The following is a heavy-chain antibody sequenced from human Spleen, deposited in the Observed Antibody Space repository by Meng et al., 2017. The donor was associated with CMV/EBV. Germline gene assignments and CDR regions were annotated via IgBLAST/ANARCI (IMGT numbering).Heavy chain of an antibody. CDR3: AKDQQRSAAGVDV. CDR1: GYTFTDYY. J-gene: IGHJ6*02. Sequence: ASVQVSCKASGYTFTDYYIHWVRQAPGQGLEWMGWINPNRGGTNFAQKFEDRVTMTRDTSIRTAYMELSRLRSDDAAVYYCAKDQQRSAAGVDVWGQGTTVTVSS. D-gene: IGHD1/OR15-1a*01. CDR2: INPNRGGT. V-gene: IGHV1-2*02.